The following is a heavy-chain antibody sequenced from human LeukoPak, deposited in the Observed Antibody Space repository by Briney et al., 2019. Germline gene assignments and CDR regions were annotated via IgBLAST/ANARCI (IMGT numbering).Heavy chain of an antibody. V-gene: IGHV1-2*02. CDR3: ARDGDYYYYMDV. CDR2: INPNSSGT. D-gene: IGHD3-16*01. CDR1: GYTITGYY. J-gene: IGHJ6*03. Sequence: ASVKVSCKASGYTITGYYMHWVRQAPGQGHEWMGWINPNSSGTNYAQKFQGRVTLPRDTSLSTAYMELSRLRSDDTAVYYCARDGDYYYYMDVWGKGTTVTVSS.